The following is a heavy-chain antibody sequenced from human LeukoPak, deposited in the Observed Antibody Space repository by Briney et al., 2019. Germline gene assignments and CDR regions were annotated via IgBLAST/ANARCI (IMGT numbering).Heavy chain of an antibody. CDR3: ARGRATMVRGAPAGDWFDP. CDR1: GGSISSGGYS. CDR2: IYHSGST. D-gene: IGHD3-10*01. Sequence: SETLSLTCAVSGGSISSGGYSWSWIRQPPGKGLEWIVYIYHSGSTYYNPSLKSRVTISVDRSKNQFSLKLSSVTAADTAVYYCARGRATMVRGAPAGDWFDPWGQGTLVTVSS. J-gene: IGHJ5*02. V-gene: IGHV4-30-2*01.